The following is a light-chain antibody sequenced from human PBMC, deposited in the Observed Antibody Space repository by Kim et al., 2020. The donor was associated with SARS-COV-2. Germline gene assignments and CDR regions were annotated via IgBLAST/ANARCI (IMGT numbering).Light chain of an antibody. Sequence: DIQLTQSPSLLSASVGDRVTITCRASQSISDWLAWYQQKPGRAPNLLIYKTSNLQSGVPSRFGGSGSGTEFTLTISSLQPDDFATYFCHHYNTYSTFGQGTKVDI. V-gene: IGKV1-5*03. CDR2: KTS. CDR1: QSISDW. J-gene: IGKJ1*01. CDR3: HHYNTYST.